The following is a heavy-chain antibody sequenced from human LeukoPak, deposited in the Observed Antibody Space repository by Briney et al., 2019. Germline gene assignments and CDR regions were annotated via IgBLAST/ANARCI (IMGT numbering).Heavy chain of an antibody. D-gene: IGHD3-22*01. V-gene: IGHV3-74*01. CDR2: INSDGSST. Sequence: GGSLRLSCAASGFTFSSYWMHWVRQAPGKGLVWVSRINSDGSSTSYADSVKGRFTISRDNAKNTLYLQMNSLRAEDTALYYCAKGQVYYDPSSEYFQHWGQGTLVTVSS. J-gene: IGHJ1*01. CDR1: GFTFSSYW. CDR3: AKGQVYYDPSSEYFQH.